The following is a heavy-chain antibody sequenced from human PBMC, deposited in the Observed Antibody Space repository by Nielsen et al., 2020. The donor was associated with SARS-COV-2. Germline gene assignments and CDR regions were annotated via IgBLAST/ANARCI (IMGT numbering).Heavy chain of an antibody. CDR2: IGGIDSSNT. Sequence: GESLKISCAASGLTFNTYAMSWVSQAPGKGLDWVSTIGGIDSSNTYYPDSVKGRFTISRDNSKNTLFLQMNSLRAEDTAVYFCATMVRGYYMDVWGKGTTVTVSS. V-gene: IGHV3-23*01. CDR3: ATMVRGYYMDV. CDR1: GLTFNTYA. D-gene: IGHD3-10*01. J-gene: IGHJ6*03.